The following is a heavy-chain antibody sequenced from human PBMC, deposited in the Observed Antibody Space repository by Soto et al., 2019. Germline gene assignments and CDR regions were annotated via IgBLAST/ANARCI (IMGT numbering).Heavy chain of an antibody. CDR3: TRVPVYSAAGRGY. CDR2: IRSKAYGGTT. Sequence: GGSLRLSCTAPGFTFGDYAMSWFRQAPGKGLGWVGFIRSKAYGGTTEYAASVKGRFTISRDDSKSIAYLQMNSLKTEDTAVYYCTRVPVYSAAGRGYWGQGTLVTVSS. V-gene: IGHV3-49*03. J-gene: IGHJ4*02. D-gene: IGHD6-13*01. CDR1: GFTFGDYA.